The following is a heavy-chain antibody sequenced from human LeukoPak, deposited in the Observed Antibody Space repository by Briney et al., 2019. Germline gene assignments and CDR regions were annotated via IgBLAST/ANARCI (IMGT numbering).Heavy chain of an antibody. V-gene: IGHV3-21*01. CDR3: ASTSRSDY. CDR1: GFTLSSYS. Sequence: GASLRLSCAASGFTLSSYSMNWVRQAPGKGLEWVSSISSSSSYMYYADSVKGRFTISRDNAKNSLYLQINSLRAEDTAVYYCASTSRSDYWGQGTLVTVSS. J-gene: IGHJ4*02. CDR2: ISSSSSYM.